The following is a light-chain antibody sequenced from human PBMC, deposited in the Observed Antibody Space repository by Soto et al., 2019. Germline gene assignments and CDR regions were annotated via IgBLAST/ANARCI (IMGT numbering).Light chain of an antibody. CDR3: QQDYNLPWT. CDR1: QSVSSSY. J-gene: IGKJ1*01. Sequence: PGERVTLSCRASQSVSSSYLTWYQQKPGQAPRLLIYGASTRATSIPARFSGSGSGADFTLTISSLQPEDFAVYYCQQDYNLPWTFGQGTKVEIK. CDR2: GAS. V-gene: IGKV3D-7*01.